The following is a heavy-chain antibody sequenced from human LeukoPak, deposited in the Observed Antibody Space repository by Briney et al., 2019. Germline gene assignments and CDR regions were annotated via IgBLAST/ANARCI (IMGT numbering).Heavy chain of an antibody. CDR2: VSDTGRA. D-gene: IGHD5-12*01. J-gene: IGHJ4*02. CDR3: ARGTDVTPISGYYSFVY. V-gene: IGHV4-4*07. Sequence: SETLSLTCTVSGGSITGYYWTWIRQPAGRGLEWIGRVSDTGRAYYNPSLERRVTISLDTSNNRFSLKVTSVTAADTAVYYCARGTDVTPISGYYSFVYWGQGTLVSVSS. CDR1: GGSITGYY.